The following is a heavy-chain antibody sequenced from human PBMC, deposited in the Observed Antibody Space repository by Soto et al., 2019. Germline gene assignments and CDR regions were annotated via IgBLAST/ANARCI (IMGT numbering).Heavy chain of an antibody. CDR1: GFTFSTYS. J-gene: IGHJ4*02. Sequence: EVQLVESGGRLVKPGGSLRLSCAASGFTFSTYSMKWVRQAPGKGLEWVSSISSTSSYIYYVDSVKGRFTVSRDNALNSLYLQMSSLRAEDTAVYYCARGKMSTNFFDYWGLGTLVTVSS. CDR2: ISSTSSYI. V-gene: IGHV3-21*01. CDR3: ARGKMSTNFFDY. D-gene: IGHD1-1*01.